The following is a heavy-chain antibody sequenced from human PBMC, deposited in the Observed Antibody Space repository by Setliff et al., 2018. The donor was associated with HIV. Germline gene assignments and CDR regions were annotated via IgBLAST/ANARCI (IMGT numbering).Heavy chain of an antibody. J-gene: IGHJ6*03. CDR3: ARAGVVEGYYYYYYMDV. CDR1: GFTFSSYA. CDR2: ISGLGGGTI. V-gene: IGHV3-48*01. Sequence: LRLSCAASGFTFSSYAMSWVRQAPGKGLEWVSYISGLGGGTIYYADSVRGRSTISRDDAEKSVYLQMNSLRAEDTAVYYCARAGVVEGYYYYYYMDVWGKGTTVTVSS. D-gene: IGHD2-15*01.